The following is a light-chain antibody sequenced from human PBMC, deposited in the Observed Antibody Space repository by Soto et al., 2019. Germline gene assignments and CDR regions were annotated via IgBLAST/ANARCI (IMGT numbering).Light chain of an antibody. Sequence: AIQMTQSPSSLSASVGDRVTITCRASQDIINDLGWYQQRPGKAPKLLIYRASSLHTGVPSRFSGSGSGTHFTLTLSRLQPDYFAAYYCLQDYNYPHTFGQGTKVELK. CDR2: RAS. CDR3: LQDYNYPHT. J-gene: IGKJ1*01. V-gene: IGKV1-6*01. CDR1: QDIIND.